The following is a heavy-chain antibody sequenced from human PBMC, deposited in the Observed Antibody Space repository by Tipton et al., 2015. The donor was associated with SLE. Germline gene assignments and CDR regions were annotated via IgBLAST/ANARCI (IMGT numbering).Heavy chain of an antibody. J-gene: IGHJ4*02. Sequence: TLSLTCAVSGGSISSGGYSWSWIRQPPGKGLEWIGYIYHSGSTYYNPSLKSRVTMSVDRSKNQFSLKLSSVTAADTAAYYCARDTDYGGNYFDYWGQGTLVTVSS. V-gene: IGHV4-30-2*01. CDR3: ARDTDYGGNYFDY. D-gene: IGHD4-23*01. CDR2: IYHSGST. CDR1: GGSISSGGYS.